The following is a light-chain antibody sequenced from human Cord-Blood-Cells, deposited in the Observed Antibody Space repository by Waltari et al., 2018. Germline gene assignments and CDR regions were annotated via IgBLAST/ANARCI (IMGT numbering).Light chain of an antibody. CDR1: RRDVGGYNY. J-gene: IGLJ3*02. Sequence: QSALTQPASVSGSPGQSITISCTGPRRDVGGYNYVSWYQQHPGKAPQLMIYEVSNRPSGVSNRFSGSKSGNTASLTISGLQAEDEADYYCSSYTSSSTLVFGGGTKLTVL. V-gene: IGLV2-14*01. CDR3: SSYTSSSTLV. CDR2: EVS.